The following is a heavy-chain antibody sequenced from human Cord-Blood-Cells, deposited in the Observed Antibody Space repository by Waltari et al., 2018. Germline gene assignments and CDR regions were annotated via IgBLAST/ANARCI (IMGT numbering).Heavy chain of an antibody. CDR2: IYSGGST. Sequence: EVQLVESGGGLIQPGGSLSLSCAASGFTVSSNYMSWVRQAPGKGLEWVSVIYSGGSTYYADSVKGRFTISRDNSKNTLYLQMNSLRAEDTAVYYCARAAVPAAVSAFDIWGQGTMVTVSS. CDR3: ARAAVPAAVSAFDI. CDR1: GFTVSSNY. J-gene: IGHJ3*02. V-gene: IGHV3-53*01. D-gene: IGHD2-2*01.